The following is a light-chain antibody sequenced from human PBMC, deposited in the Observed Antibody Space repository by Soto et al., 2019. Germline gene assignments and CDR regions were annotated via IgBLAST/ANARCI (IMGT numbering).Light chain of an antibody. CDR1: QSVSSSY. V-gene: IGKV3-20*01. CDR3: QQYGSSSIT. J-gene: IGKJ5*01. CDR2: GAS. Sequence: EMALTQSPATLSLSPGDSAALSCLASQSVSSSYLAWYQQKPGQAPRLLIYGASSRATGIPDRFSGSGSGTDFTLTISRLEPEDFAVYYCQQYGSSSITFGQGTRLEI.